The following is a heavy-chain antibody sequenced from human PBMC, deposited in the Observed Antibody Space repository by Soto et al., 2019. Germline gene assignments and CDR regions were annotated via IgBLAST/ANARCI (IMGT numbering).Heavy chain of an antibody. Sequence: ASVKVSCKASGYTFTGYYMHWVRQAPGQGLEWMGWINPNSGGTNDAQKFQGWVTMTRDTSISTAYMELSRLRSDDTAVYYCARAYSSSCPDYWGQGTLVTVSS. D-gene: IGHD6-13*01. V-gene: IGHV1-2*04. CDR1: GYTFTGYY. CDR2: INPNSGGT. J-gene: IGHJ4*02. CDR3: ARAYSSSCPDY.